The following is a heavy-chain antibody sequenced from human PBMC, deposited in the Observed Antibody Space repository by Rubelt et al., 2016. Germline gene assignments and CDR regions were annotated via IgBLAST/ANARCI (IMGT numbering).Heavy chain of an antibody. J-gene: IGHJ4*02. Sequence: QVQLQESGPGLVKPSQTLSLTCTVSGGSISSGGYYWSWIRQHPGKGLEWIGSLFYSGSTYYNPSLKSRVTISVDTSKNQFALKLRSVTAADTAVYYCARFRTGTDLDYWGQGTLVTVSS. CDR3: ARFRTGTDLDY. D-gene: IGHD1-7*01. V-gene: IGHV4-39*01. CDR2: LFYSGST. CDR1: GGSISSGGYY.